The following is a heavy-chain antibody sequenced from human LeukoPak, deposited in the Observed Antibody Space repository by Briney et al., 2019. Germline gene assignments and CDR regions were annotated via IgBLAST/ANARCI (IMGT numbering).Heavy chain of an antibody. CDR1: GYSISSGYY. CDR2: IYHSGST. V-gene: IGHV4-38-2*02. CDR3: ARDLYNWNYDH. D-gene: IGHD1-20*01. J-gene: IGHJ4*02. Sequence: SETLSLTCTVSGYSISSGYYWGWIRQPPGKGLERIGSIYHSGSTYYNPSLKSRVTISVDTSKNQFSLKLSSVTAADTAVYYCARDLYNWNYDHWGQGTLVTVSS.